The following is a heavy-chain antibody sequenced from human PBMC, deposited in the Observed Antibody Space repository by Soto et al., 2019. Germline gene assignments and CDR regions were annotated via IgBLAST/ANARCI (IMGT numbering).Heavy chain of an antibody. CDR2: INAATGHT. CDR3: ARDYTSGWRDFEY. V-gene: IGHV1-3*01. J-gene: IGHJ4*02. D-gene: IGHD6-19*01. CDR1: GYRFTEFS. Sequence: ASVKVSCKTSGYRFTEFSMQWVRQGPDQRLEWMGWINAATGHTEYSQKFQGRVTITTDTSANTGYMELSSLRSEDTAIYYCARDYTSGWRDFEYWGQGTVVTVPQ.